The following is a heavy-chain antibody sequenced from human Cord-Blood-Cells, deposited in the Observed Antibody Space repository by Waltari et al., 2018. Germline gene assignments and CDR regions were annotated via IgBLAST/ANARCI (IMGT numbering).Heavy chain of an antibody. V-gene: IGHV4-38-2*02. J-gene: IGHJ5*02. CDR2: IYHSGST. D-gene: IGHD5-12*01. CDR1: GYSISSGYY. CDR3: ARDVGDGYNSVWGKGDWFDP. Sequence: QVQLQESGPGLVKPSETLSLTCAVSGYSISSGYYWGWIRQPPGKGLAWIGSIYHSGSTYYNPSLKSRVTISVDTSKNQFSRKRSSVSAADTAVYYCARDVGDGYNSVWGKGDWFDPWGQGTLVTVSS.